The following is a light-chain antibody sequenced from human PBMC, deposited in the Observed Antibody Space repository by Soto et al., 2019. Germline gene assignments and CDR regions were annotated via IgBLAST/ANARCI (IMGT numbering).Light chain of an antibody. V-gene: IGLV2-14*03. J-gene: IGLJ2*01. Sequence: QSVLTQPASVSGSPGQSITISCTGTSSDIGAFTSVSWHQQHPGKAPKLIIYDIIHRPSGVSDRFSGSKSVNTASLTVSGLQPEDEANYYCSSYSRTTTLVVFGGGTKLTVL. CDR1: SSDIGAFTS. CDR2: DII. CDR3: SSYSRTTTLVV.